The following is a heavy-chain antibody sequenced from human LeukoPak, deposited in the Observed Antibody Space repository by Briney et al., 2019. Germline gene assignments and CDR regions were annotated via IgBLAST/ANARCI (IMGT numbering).Heavy chain of an antibody. CDR2: INHSGTT. Sequence: SETLSLTCTVYDGSFSGYFWSWIRQAPGKGLEWIGEINHSGTTNYNPSLKSRVTISVDTSKNQFSLKLTSVTAADTAVYYCARKEGGQLANTRRWFDPWGQGTLVTVSS. V-gene: IGHV4-34*01. D-gene: IGHD6-13*01. CDR3: ARKEGGQLANTRRWFDP. CDR1: DGSFSGYF. J-gene: IGHJ5*02.